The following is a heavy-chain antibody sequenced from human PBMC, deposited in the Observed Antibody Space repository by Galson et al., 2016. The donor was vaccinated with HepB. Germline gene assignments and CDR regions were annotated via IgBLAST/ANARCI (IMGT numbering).Heavy chain of an antibody. J-gene: IGHJ4*02. CDR3: AVWFGDVNY. Sequence: ETLSLTCTVSGGSISSNFWTWIRQPPGKGLEYIGYISSSGSTNYSPSLKSRVTISLDTSKNQFFLKMSSVTAADTAVYYCAVWFGDVNYWGQGILVTVSS. V-gene: IGHV4-59*08. CDR2: ISSSGST. CDR1: GGSISSNF. D-gene: IGHD3-10*01.